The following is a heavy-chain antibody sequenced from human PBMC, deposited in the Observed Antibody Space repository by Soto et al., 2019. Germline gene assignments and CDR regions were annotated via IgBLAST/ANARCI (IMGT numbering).Heavy chain of an antibody. CDR1: GFTFDDYT. J-gene: IGHJ4*02. CDR3: AKGSRIVVRGQFDY. CDR2: ISWDGGST. V-gene: IGHV3-43*01. D-gene: IGHD3-22*01. Sequence: GSLRLSCAASGFTFDDYTMHWVRQAPGKGLEWVSLISWDGGSTYYADSVKGRFTISRDNSKNSLYLQMNSLRTEDTALYYCAKGSRIVVRGQFDYWGQGTLVTVSS.